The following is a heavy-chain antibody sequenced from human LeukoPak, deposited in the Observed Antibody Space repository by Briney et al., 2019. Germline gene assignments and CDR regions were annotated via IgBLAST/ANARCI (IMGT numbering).Heavy chain of an antibody. CDR2: IYTSGST. J-gene: IGHJ4*02. CDR3: VGYRSGYLPWRYYFDY. CDR1: GGSISSGSYY. V-gene: IGHV4-61*02. D-gene: IGHD3-22*01. Sequence: SETLSLTCTVSGGSISSGSYYWSWIRQPAGKGLEWIGRIYTSGSTNYNPSLKSRVTISVDTSKNQFSLKLSSVTAADTAAYYCVGYRSGYLPWRYYFDYWGQGTLVTVSS.